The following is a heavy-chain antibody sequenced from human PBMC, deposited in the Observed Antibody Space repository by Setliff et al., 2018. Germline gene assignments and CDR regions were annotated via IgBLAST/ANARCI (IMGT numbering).Heavy chain of an antibody. D-gene: IGHD3-10*01. CDR1: GFTFSRYW. V-gene: IGHV3-7*01. J-gene: IGHJ6*02. Sequence: PGGSLRLSCAASGFTFSRYWMSWVRQAPGKGLERVANIKQDGSEKYYVDSVKGRFTISRDNAKNSLYLKMNSLRAEDTAVYYCAGDHVYGSQYYYYYYGMDVWGQGTTVTVSS. CDR2: IKQDGSEK. CDR3: AGDHVYGSQYYYYYYGMDV.